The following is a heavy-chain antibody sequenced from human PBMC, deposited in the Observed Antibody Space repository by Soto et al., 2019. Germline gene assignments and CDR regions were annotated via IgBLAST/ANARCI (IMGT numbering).Heavy chain of an antibody. Sequence: QVQLQESGSRLVGPSQPLSLTCSVSGGSVSSGGYSWSWIRQAPGKGLEWIGFISPSGRPAYNPSLKSRVSISVDTSKNQISLELSSVTAADTAVYYCTRGVLAWGPGTLVTVSS. CDR2: ISPSGRP. D-gene: IGHD2-8*01. J-gene: IGHJ5*02. V-gene: IGHV4-30-2*01. CDR1: GGSVSSGGYS. CDR3: TRGVLA.